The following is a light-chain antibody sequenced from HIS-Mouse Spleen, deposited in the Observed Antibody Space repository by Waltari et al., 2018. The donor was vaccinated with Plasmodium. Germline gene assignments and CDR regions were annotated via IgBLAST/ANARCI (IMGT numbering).Light chain of an antibody. CDR3: SPYTSSSILYV. CDR2: EVS. Sequence: QSALTQPASVSGSPGQSITISCTGTSSDVGGYTYVSWYQQHPGNAPKLMINEVSNRPAGVSNRFSGSKSGNTASLTISGLQAEDEADYYCSPYTSSSILYVFGTGTKVTVL. CDR1: SSDVGGYTY. V-gene: IGLV2-14*01. J-gene: IGLJ1*01.